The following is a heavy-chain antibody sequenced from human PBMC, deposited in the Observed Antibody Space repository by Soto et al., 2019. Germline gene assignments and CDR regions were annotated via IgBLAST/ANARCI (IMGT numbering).Heavy chain of an antibody. Sequence: GSGKVSCKASGYRFSSYGSSWVRQAPGEGLEWMGWSSADNGNTHSAQKVQCRVSMTTDTSTRTVFMELRSLRSDDTAVYLCPRGVTMAPGAHVDDSFQHWG. D-gene: IGHD3-10*01. CDR1: GYRFSSYG. CDR2: SSADNGNT. CDR3: PRGVTMAPGAHVDDSFQH. J-gene: IGHJ1*01. V-gene: IGHV1-18*01.